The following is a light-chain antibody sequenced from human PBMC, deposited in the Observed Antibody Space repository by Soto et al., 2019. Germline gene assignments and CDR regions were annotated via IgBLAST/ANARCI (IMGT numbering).Light chain of an antibody. CDR2: GAS. CDR3: QQYNNWPPLT. Sequence: EIVMTQSPATLSVSPGESATLSCRASQSVNSNLAWYQQKHGQAPRLLIYGASTRATGLPARFSGRGSGTEFTLTISSLQSEDFAVYYCQQYNNWPPLTFGGGTKVEIK. J-gene: IGKJ4*01. CDR1: QSVNSN. V-gene: IGKV3-15*01.